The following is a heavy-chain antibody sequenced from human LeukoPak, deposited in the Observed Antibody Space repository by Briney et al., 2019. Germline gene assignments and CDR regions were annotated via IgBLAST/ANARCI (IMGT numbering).Heavy chain of an antibody. V-gene: IGHV4-31*03. D-gene: IGHD5-18*01. CDR2: IYYSGNS. CDR3: ARSDTALTRGSYMDV. CDR1: GGSISSGSYY. Sequence: SETLSLTCTVSGGSISSGSYYWSWIRQHPGKGLEWIGHIYYSGNSYYNPSLKSRVTMSIDRSKNQFSLKLISVTAADTALYYCARSDTALTRGSYMDVWGKGTTVTVSS. J-gene: IGHJ6*03.